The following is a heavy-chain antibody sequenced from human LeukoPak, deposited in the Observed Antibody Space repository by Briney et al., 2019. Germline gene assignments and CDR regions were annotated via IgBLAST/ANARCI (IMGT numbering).Heavy chain of an antibody. CDR1: GFTFSSYA. J-gene: IGHJ4*02. Sequence: GGSLRLSCAASGFTFSSYAMHWVRQAPGKGLEWVALISYDGSNKYYADSAKGRFTISRDNSKNRLYLQMNSLRGEDTAVYFCARDYEEYIGSLGYWGQGTLVTVSS. D-gene: IGHD6-6*01. CDR2: ISYDGSNK. V-gene: IGHV3-30-3*01. CDR3: ARDYEEYIGSLGY.